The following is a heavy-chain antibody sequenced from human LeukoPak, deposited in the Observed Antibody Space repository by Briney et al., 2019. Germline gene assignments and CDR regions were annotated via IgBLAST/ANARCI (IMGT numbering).Heavy chain of an antibody. V-gene: IGHV3-48*02. CDR2: ISSTSSTI. CDR3: ARDLISGAYTFDY. J-gene: IGHJ4*02. D-gene: IGHD1-26*01. CDR1: GFTFSIFS. Sequence: PGGSLRLSCATSGFTFSIFSMNWVRQAPGKWLEWVSYISSTSSTIYYADSVKGRFTISRDNAKHSLFLQMNSLRDEDTAFYYCARDLISGAYTFDYWGQGTLVTVSS.